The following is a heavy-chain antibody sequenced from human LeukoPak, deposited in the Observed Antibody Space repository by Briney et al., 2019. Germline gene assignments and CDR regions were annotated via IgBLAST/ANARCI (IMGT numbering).Heavy chain of an antibody. CDR1: GGSFSGYY. J-gene: IGHJ6*02. D-gene: IGHD5-24*01. V-gene: IGHV4-59*01. CDR2: IYYSGST. Sequence: SETLSLTCAVYGGSFSGYYWSWIRQPPGKGLEWIGYIYYSGSTNYNPSLKSRVTISVDTSKNQFSLKLSSVTAADTAVYYCARDMVEMTYRGDRYYYYYGMDVWGQGTTVTVSS. CDR3: ARDMVEMTYRGDRYYYYYGMDV.